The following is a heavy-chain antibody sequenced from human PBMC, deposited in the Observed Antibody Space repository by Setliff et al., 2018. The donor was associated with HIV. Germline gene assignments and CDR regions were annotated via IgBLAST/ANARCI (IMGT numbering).Heavy chain of an antibody. J-gene: IGHJ6*03. CDR3: ARDRWQGGYQMDV. D-gene: IGHD1-26*01. CDR1: GFTFSTYN. Sequence: GGSLRLSCAASGFTFSTYNMNWVRQAPGKGLEWVSYISTSSSIKYYADSVKGRFTISRDNAKNSLYLQMNTLRAEDTAVYYCARDRWQGGYQMDVWGKGTTVTVSS. V-gene: IGHV3-48*01. CDR2: ISTSSSIK.